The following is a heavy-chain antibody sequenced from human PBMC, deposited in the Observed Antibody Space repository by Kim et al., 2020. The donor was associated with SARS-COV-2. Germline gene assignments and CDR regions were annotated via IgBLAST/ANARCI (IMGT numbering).Heavy chain of an antibody. J-gene: IGHJ5*02. D-gene: IGHD6-19*01. CDR1: GGSFSGYY. V-gene: IGHV4-34*01. CDR2: INHSGST. CDR3: ARGRSSGWTHMHYRRFDP. Sequence: SETLSLTCAVYGGSFSGYYWSWIRQPPGKGLEWIGEINHSGSTNYNPSLKSRVNISVDTSKNQFSLKLSSVTAADTAVYYCARGRSSGWTHMHYRRFDPWGQGTLVTVSS.